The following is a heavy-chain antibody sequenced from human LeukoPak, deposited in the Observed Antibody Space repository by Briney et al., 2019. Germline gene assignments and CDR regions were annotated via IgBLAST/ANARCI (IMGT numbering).Heavy chain of an antibody. V-gene: IGHV4-61*02. CDR2: IYTSGST. CDR3: ARDKDSGSYYDAFDI. D-gene: IGHD1-26*01. CDR1: GGSISSGSYY. Sequence: KTSETLSLTCTVSGGSISSGSYYWSRIRQPAGKGLEWIGRIYTSGSTNYNPSLKSRVTISVDTSKNQFSLKLSSVTAADTAVYYCARDKDSGSYYDAFDIWGQGTMVTVSS. J-gene: IGHJ3*02.